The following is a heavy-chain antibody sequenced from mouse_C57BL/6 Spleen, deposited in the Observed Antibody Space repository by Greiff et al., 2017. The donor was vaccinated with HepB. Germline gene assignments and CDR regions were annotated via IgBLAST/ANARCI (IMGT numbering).Heavy chain of an antibody. Sequence: DVQLVESGGGLVQPGESLKLSCESNEYEFPSHDMSWVRKTPEKRLELVAAINSDGGSTYYPDTMERRFIISRDNTKKTLYLQMSSLRSEDTALYYCARQGIYYGSSYWYFDVWGTGTTVTVSS. CDR2: INSDGGST. D-gene: IGHD1-1*01. V-gene: IGHV5-2*01. CDR1: EYEFPSHD. J-gene: IGHJ1*03. CDR3: ARQGIYYGSSYWYFDV.